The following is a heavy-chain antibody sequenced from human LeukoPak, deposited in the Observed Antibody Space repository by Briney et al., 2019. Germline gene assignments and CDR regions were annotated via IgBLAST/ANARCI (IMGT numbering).Heavy chain of an antibody. CDR1: GGSISSSSYY. Sequence: SETLSLTCTGSGGSISSSSYYWGWIRQPPGKGLEWIGSIYYSGSTYYNPSLKSRVTISVDTSKNQFSLKLSSVTAADTAVYYCARLNILEGIFDHWGQGTLVTVSS. CDR3: ARLNILEGIFDH. J-gene: IGHJ4*02. D-gene: IGHD3-3*01. CDR2: IYYSGST. V-gene: IGHV4-39*01.